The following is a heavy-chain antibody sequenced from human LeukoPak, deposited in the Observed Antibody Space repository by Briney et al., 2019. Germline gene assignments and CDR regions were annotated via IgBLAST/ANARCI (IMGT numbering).Heavy chain of an antibody. D-gene: IGHD3-22*01. V-gene: IGHV3-74*01. CDR3: ARDPDSYYDRSSDY. J-gene: IGHJ4*02. CDR1: GFIFSDYA. CDR2: IISDGSTT. Sequence: GSLRLSCAASGFIFSDYAMHWVRQARGKGLVWVSRIISDGSTTDYADSVKGRFTISRDNAKNTLYLQMNSLRAEDTAVYYCARDPDSYYDRSSDYWGQGTLVTVSS.